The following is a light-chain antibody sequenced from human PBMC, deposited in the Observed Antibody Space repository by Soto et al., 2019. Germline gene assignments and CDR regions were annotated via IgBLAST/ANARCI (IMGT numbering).Light chain of an antibody. CDR1: QSVSSSY. J-gene: IGKJ4*01. Sequence: FVLPQSPGTLSLSPGERATLSCRASQSVSSSYLAWYQQKPGQAPRLLIYGASSRATGIPDRFSGSGSGTDFTLTISSLEPEDSAVYYCLQRSNWLTFGGGTKVDIK. CDR2: GAS. CDR3: LQRSNWLT. V-gene: IGKV3D-20*02.